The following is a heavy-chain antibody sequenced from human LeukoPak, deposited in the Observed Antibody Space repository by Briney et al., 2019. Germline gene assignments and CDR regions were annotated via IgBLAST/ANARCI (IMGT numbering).Heavy chain of an antibody. Sequence: ASVKVSCKASGGTFSSYAISWVRQAPGQGLEWMGRIIPILGIANYAQKFQGRVTITAVKSTSTAYMELSSLRSEDTAVYYCARDLKYSSASQTYYYYGMDVWGQGTTVTVSS. D-gene: IGHD6-25*01. CDR1: GGTFSSYA. CDR2: IIPILGIA. J-gene: IGHJ6*02. CDR3: ARDLKYSSASQTYYYYGMDV. V-gene: IGHV1-69*04.